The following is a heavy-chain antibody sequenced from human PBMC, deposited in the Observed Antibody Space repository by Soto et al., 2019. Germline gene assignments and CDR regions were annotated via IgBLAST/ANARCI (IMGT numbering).Heavy chain of an antibody. CDR2: MNPNNGNT. CDR1: GYTFTSYD. Sequence: ASVKVSCKASGYTFTSYDISWVRQATGQGLEWMGWMNPNNGNTDYAPKFRGRVTMTMNTSIGTAYMELSSLRSEDTAVYYCARSPRNYYALGSYSYFRHWGQGTLVTVSS. D-gene: IGHD3-10*01. J-gene: IGHJ1*01. CDR3: ARSPRNYYALGSYSYFRH. V-gene: IGHV1-8*01.